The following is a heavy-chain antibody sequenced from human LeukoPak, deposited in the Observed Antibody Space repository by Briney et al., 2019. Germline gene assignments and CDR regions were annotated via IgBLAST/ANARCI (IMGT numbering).Heavy chain of an antibody. CDR3: ARWIYYFDS. V-gene: IGHV3-23*01. CDR1: GFTFRSYA. Sequence: PGGSLRLSCAVSGFTFRSYAMNWVRQAPGKGLEWVSAISAGGDTTLYADSVKGRFTISRDNSRNTVYLQMNSLRAEDTAIYHCARWIYYFDSWGQGTLVTVSS. J-gene: IGHJ4*02. CDR2: ISAGGDTT. D-gene: IGHD5-12*01.